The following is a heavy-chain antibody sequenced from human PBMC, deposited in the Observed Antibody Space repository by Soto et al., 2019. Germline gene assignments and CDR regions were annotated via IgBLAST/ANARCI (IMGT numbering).Heavy chain of an antibody. CDR1: GGSISTYY. J-gene: IGHJ4*02. Sequence: QVQLQESGPGLVKPSETLSLSCTVSGGSISTYYWSWIRQPPGKGLEWIGYIYYSGSTTYNPSLKIRVTISTDTPKNQVSLKLSSVTAADTAVYYCARGRRRIDSWGQGTLVTVAS. CDR3: ARGRRRIDS. CDR2: IYYSGST. V-gene: IGHV4-59*01.